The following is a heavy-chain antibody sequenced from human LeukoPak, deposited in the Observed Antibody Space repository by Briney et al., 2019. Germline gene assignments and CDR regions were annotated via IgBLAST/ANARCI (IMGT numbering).Heavy chain of an antibody. D-gene: IGHD3-16*01. J-gene: IGHJ4*02. CDR3: ARSQIWVYDYVRGSPQPTFDY. V-gene: IGHV4-61*08. CDR1: GGSISSGGYY. CDR2: IYYSGSA. Sequence: SETLSLTCTVSGGSISSGGYYWSWIRQHPGKGLEWIGYIYYSGSANYNPSLKSRVTTSINTSKNQFSLKLTSVTAADTAVYYCARSQIWVYDYVRGSPQPTFDYWGQGTLVTVSS.